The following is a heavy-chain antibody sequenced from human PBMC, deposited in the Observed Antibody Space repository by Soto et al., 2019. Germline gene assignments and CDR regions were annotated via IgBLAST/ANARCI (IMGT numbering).Heavy chain of an antibody. V-gene: IGHV3-48*03. CDR3: ARAFWSGYYKLPYGMDV. J-gene: IGHJ6*02. Sequence: PGGSLRLSCAASGFTFSSYEMNWVRQAPGKGLEWVSYISSSGSTIYYADSVKGRFTISRDNAKNSLYLQMNSLRAEDTAVYYCARAFWSGYYKLPYGMDVWGQGTTVTVSS. CDR1: GFTFSSYE. D-gene: IGHD3-3*01. CDR2: ISSSGSTI.